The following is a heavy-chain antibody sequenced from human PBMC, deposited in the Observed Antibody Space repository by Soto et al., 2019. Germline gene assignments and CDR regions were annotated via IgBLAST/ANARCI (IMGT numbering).Heavy chain of an antibody. CDR1: GFTVNDYA. V-gene: IGHV3-23*01. CDR2: ISESGIGT. D-gene: IGHD3-3*01. Sequence: EVQLLESGGGLVQPRGSLRLSCAASGFTVNDYAMSWARQAPGKGLEWVSSISESGIGTYYADSVKGRFTISRDNSKNTLYLQMNGLTAEDMAVYFCAKDKYDRDIDHWFSEFWGPGTLVTVSS. J-gene: IGHJ4*02. CDR3: AKDKYDRDIDHWFSEF.